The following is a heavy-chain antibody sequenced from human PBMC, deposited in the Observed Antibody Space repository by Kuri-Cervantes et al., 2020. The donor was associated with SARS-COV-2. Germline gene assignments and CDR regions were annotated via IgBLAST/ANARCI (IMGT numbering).Heavy chain of an antibody. CDR1: GFTFSSYA. CDR2: ISYDGSNK. CDR3: ARDRPGIVVVPAGGIDY. V-gene: IGHV3-30-3*01. J-gene: IGHJ4*02. D-gene: IGHD2-2*01. Sequence: LSLTCAASGFTFSSYAMHWVRQAPGKGLEWVAVISYDGSNKYYADSVKGRFTISRDNAKNSLYLQMNSLRAEDTAVYYCARDRPGIVVVPAGGIDYWGQGTLVTVSS.